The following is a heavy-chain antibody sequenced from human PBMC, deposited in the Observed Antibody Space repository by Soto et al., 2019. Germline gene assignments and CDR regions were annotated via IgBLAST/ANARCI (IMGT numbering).Heavy chain of an antibody. CDR1: GFTFSSYA. D-gene: IGHD7-27*01. CDR2: ISYDGSNK. Sequence: ESGGGVVQPGRSLRLSCADSGFTFSSYAVHWVRQAPGKGLEWVAVISYDGSNKYYADSVKGRFTFSRDNSKNTRYLQMNSLRPEDTAVYYCARASNWGARKATFDYWGQGTVVTVSS. J-gene: IGHJ4*02. V-gene: IGHV3-30-3*01. CDR3: ARASNWGARKATFDY.